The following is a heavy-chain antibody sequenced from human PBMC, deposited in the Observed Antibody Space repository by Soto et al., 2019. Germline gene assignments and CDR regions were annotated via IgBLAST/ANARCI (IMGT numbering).Heavy chain of an antibody. CDR2: ISWSSVTM. D-gene: IGHD5-12*01. CDR1: GFTFDDYA. V-gene: IGHV3-9*01. Sequence: EVQLVECGGGLVEPGRSLRLSCAASGFTFDDYAMHWVRQVPGKGLEWVAGISWSSVTMGYADSVKGRFTISRDNAKNSLYLQMDSLRPDDTAFYYCARDHDEDFGYDLDYFDYWGQGTLVTVSA. CDR3: ARDHDEDFGYDLDYFDY. J-gene: IGHJ4*02.